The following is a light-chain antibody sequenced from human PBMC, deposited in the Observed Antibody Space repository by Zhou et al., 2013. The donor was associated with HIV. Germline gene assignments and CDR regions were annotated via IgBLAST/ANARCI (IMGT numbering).Light chain of an antibody. J-gene: IGKJ1*01. CDR3: QQYNNYSWT. V-gene: IGKV1-33*01. Sequence: DIQMTQSPSSLSASVGDRVTITCQASQDIANYLNWYQQKPGKAPKLLIYDASNLETGVPSRFSGSGSGTEFTLTISSLQPDDFATYYCQQYNNYSWTFGQGTKVEIK. CDR1: QDIANY. CDR2: DAS.